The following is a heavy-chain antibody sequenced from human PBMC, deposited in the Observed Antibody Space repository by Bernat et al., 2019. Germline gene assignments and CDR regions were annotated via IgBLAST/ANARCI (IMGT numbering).Heavy chain of an antibody. Sequence: QVQLQQWGAGLLKPSETLSLTCAVYGGSFSGYYWSWIRQPPGKGLEWIGEINHSGSTYYNPSLKSRVTISVDTSENQFSLKLSSVTAADTAVYYCARRIAVAAFDYWGQGTLVTVSS. D-gene: IGHD6-19*01. CDR3: ARRIAVAAFDY. V-gene: IGHV4-34*01. CDR2: INHSGST. J-gene: IGHJ4*02. CDR1: GGSFSGYY.